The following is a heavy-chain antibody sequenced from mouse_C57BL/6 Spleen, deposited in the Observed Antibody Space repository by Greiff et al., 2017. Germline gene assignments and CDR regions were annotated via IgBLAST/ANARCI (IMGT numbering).Heavy chain of an antibody. V-gene: IGHV1-7*01. D-gene: IGHD2-2*01. J-gene: IGHJ2*01. Sequence: QVQLQQPGAELVKPGASVKMSCKASGYTFTSYWITWVKQRPGQGLEWIGYINPSSGYTKYNQKFKDKATLTADKSSSTAYMQLSSLTYEDSAVYYCARWYGYDGGYYFDYWGQGTTLTVSS. CDR2: INPSSGYT. CDR3: ARWYGYDGGYYFDY. CDR1: GYTFTSYW.